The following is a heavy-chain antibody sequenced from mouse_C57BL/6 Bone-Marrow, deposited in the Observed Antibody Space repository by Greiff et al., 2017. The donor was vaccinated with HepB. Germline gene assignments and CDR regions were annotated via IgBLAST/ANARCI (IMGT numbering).Heavy chain of an antibody. CDR1: GYTFTSYW. V-gene: IGHV1-50*01. CDR3: AREGLLWPYAMDY. J-gene: IGHJ4*01. Sequence: QVQLQQPGAELVKPGASVKLSCKASGYTFTSYWMQWVKQRPGQGLEWIGEIDPSDSYTNYNQKFKGKATLTVDTSSSTAYMQLSSLTSEDSAVYYGAREGLLWPYAMDYWGQGTSVTVSS. D-gene: IGHD2-1*01. CDR2: IDPSDSYT.